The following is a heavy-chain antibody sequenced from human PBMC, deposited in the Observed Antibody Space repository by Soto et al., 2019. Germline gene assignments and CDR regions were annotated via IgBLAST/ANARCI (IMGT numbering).Heavy chain of an antibody. CDR1: GFTFSSYG. V-gene: IGHV3-33*01. CDR3: ARDGCGGDCYVDY. J-gene: IGHJ4*02. Sequence: QVQLVESGGGVVQPGRSLRLSCAASGFTFSSYGMHWVRQALGKGLEWVAVIWYDGSNKYYADSVKGRFTISRDNSKNTLYLQMNSLRAEDTAVYYCARDGCGGDCYVDYWGQGTLVTVSS. D-gene: IGHD2-21*02. CDR2: IWYDGSNK.